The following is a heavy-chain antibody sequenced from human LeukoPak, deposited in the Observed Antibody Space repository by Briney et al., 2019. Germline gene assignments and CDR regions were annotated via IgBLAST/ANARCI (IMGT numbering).Heavy chain of an antibody. V-gene: IGHV1-46*01. CDR2: ISPSGGST. J-gene: IGHJ4*02. Sequence: ASVKVSCKASGYTFTSYYMHWVRQAPGQGPEWMGVISPSGGSTTYAQKFQGRVTMTRDTSISTAYMELSRLRSDDTAVYYCAKGFVYSGSPVGVDYWGQGTLVTVSS. CDR1: GYTFTSYY. CDR3: AKGFVYSGSPVGVDY. D-gene: IGHD1-26*01.